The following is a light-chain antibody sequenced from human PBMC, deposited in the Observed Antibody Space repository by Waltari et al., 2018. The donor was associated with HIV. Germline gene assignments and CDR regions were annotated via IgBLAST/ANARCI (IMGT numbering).Light chain of an antibody. Sequence: DIQMTQSPSTLSASVGDRVTLTCRASQSISTWLAWYQQKSGKAPKLLIYRASTLESGVPSRFSGSGSGTDFTLTISSLQPDDFATYFCQHYNNYPWTFGQGTKVETK. CDR2: RAS. V-gene: IGKV1-5*03. CDR1: QSISTW. J-gene: IGKJ1*01. CDR3: QHYNNYPWT.